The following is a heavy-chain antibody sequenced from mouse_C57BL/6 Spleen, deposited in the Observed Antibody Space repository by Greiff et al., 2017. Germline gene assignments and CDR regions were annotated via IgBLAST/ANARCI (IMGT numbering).Heavy chain of an antibody. D-gene: IGHD2-4*01. J-gene: IGHJ1*03. V-gene: IGHV1-80*01. CDR1: GYAFSSYW. CDR2: IYPGDGDT. CDR3: ARFTDYYWYFDV. Sequence: LQESGAELVKPGASVKISCKASGYAFSSYWMNWVKQRPGKGLEWIGQIYPGDGDTNYNGKFKGKATLTADKSSSTAYMQLSSLTSEDSAVYFCARFTDYYWYFDVWGTGTTVTVSS.